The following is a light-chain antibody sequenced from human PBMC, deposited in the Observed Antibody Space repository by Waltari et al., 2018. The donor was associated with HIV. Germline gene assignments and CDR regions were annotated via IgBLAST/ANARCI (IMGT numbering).Light chain of an antibody. CDR1: SGSVSTSYY. CDR3: VLYMGSGSCM. CDR2: STN. J-gene: IGLJ3*02. Sequence: QTVVTQEPSFSVSPGGTVTLTCGLSSGSVSTSYYPSWYQQTPGQAPRTFIYSTNTRASGVPDRFSGSILGNKAALTITGAQADDESDYYCVLYMGSGSCMFGGGTKLTVL. V-gene: IGLV8-61*01.